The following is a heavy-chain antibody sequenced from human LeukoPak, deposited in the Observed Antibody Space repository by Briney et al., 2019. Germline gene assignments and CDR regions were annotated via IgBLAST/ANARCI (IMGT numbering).Heavy chain of an antibody. CDR2: IHYTGST. J-gene: IGHJ4*02. Sequence: SETLSLTCTVSGGSISSYHWNWIRQPPGKGLEWIGYIHYTGSTSYNPSLKSRITISPDTSRNQFSLKLSSVTAADTAVYYCARTRLARSSDYWGQGTLVTVSS. CDR3: ARTRLARSSDY. D-gene: IGHD2-21*01. CDR1: GGSISSYH. V-gene: IGHV4-59*08.